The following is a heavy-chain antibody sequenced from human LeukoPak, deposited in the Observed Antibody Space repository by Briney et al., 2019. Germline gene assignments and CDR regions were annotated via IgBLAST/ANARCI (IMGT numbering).Heavy chain of an antibody. CDR1: AFSFSSFA. CDR3: ARGGIITSYAFEI. Sequence: GGSLRLSCAASAFSFSSFAMTWVRQAPGKGLEWVSGIHGSGVTTYYADSVRGRFTISRDNAKNSLYLQMDSLRAEDTAVYYCARGGIITSYAFEIWGQGAMVTVSS. D-gene: IGHD3-10*01. J-gene: IGHJ3*02. CDR2: IHGSGVTT. V-gene: IGHV3-23*01.